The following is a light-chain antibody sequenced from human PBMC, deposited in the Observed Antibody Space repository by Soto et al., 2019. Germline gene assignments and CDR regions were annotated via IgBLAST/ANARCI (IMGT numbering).Light chain of an antibody. J-gene: IGKJ1*01. CDR1: QIVSSN. CDR3: QQYNNWPPSWT. CDR2: GAS. V-gene: IGKV3-15*01. Sequence: EIVMTQSPATLSVSPGERATLSCRAIQIVSSNLAWYQQKPGQAPRLLIYGASTRATGIPARFSGSGSGTEFTLTISSLQSEDFAVYYCQQYNNWPPSWTFGQGTKVDIK.